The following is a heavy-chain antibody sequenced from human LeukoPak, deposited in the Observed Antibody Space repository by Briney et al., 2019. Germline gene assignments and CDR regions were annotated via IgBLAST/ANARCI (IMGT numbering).Heavy chain of an antibody. CDR2: ISGSGGST. D-gene: IGHD2-15*01. V-gene: IGHV3-23*01. J-gene: IGHJ4*02. CDR3: AKDKHCSGGSCLLDY. Sequence: GGSLRLSCAASGFTFSSYAMSWVRQAPGKGLEWVSAISGSGGSTYYADSVKGRFTISRDNSKNTLYLQMDSLRAEDTAVYYCAKDKHCSGGSCLLDYWGQGTLVTVSS. CDR1: GFTFSSYA.